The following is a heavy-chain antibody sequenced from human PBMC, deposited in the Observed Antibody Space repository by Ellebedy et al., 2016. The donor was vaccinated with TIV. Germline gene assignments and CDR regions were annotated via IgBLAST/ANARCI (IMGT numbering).Heavy chain of an antibody. CDR3: ARYCGGDCYSPHDAFDI. J-gene: IGHJ3*02. D-gene: IGHD2-21*02. CDR2: IRQDGGER. V-gene: IGHV3-7*03. Sequence: PGGSLRLSCAASGFTFSGHWMTWVRQAPGKGLEWVANIRQDGGERYYVDAAKGRFTISRDNAKNSLYLQMNSLSAEDTAVYYCARYCGGDCYSPHDAFDIWGQGTMVTVSS. CDR1: GFTFSGHW.